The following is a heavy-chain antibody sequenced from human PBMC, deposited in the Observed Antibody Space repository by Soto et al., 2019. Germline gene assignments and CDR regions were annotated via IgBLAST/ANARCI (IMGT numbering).Heavy chain of an antibody. D-gene: IGHD4-17*01. V-gene: IGHV3-23*01. CDR2: VSGRGGST. Sequence: VHLLESGGGLVQPGGSLRLACTASGFTFNHYAMSWVRQAPGKGLEWVSAVSGRGGSTKYADSVKGRFIISRDYSNSTLYLRIDSLRGEETAVYYCAKDSTVTTSLYFYYYGFDVWGQGTTVTVSS. J-gene: IGHJ6*02. CDR1: GFTFNHYA. CDR3: AKDSTVTTSLYFYYYGFDV.